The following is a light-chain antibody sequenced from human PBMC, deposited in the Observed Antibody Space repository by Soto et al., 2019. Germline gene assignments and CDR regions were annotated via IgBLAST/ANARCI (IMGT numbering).Light chain of an antibody. V-gene: IGLV1-44*01. CDR2: GNN. CDR1: GSSIGTNT. CDR3: TAWDGSLNNVL. J-gene: IGLJ2*01. Sequence: QSVLTQPPSASGTPGQRVTISCSGSGSSIGTNTVNWYRQLPGTAPKLPIYGNNQRPSGVPDRFSGSKSGTSASLAISGLRSEDEAEYYCTAWDGSLNNVLFGGGTKLTVL.